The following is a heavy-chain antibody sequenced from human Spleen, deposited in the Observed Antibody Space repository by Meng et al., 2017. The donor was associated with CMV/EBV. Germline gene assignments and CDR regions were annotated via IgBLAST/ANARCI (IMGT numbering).Heavy chain of an antibody. CDR2: MNWYGGST. CDR1: STFADSG. CDR3: ARFDLKRGKTTSYYFDY. J-gene: IGHJ4*02. Sequence: STFADSGMRWVRQAPGKGLEWVSGMNWYGGSTGYADSVKGRFTISRDNAKNSLFLQMNSLRAEDTALYYCARFDLKRGKTTSYYFDYWGQGTLVTVSS. V-gene: IGHV3-20*03. D-gene: IGHD1/OR15-1a*01.